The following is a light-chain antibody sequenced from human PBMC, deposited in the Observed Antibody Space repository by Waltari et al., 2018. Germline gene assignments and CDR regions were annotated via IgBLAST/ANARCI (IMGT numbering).Light chain of an antibody. J-gene: IGLJ2*01. Sequence: SYDLTQPPSVSVSPGQTAYISCSGNKLWDINVSWYQQRPGQSPVLVIFQDIERPSVIPERFSGSHSANTATLVISGTQDLDEADYYCQAWDNWTVVFGGGTKLTVL. CDR1: KLWDIN. CDR3: QAWDNWTVV. CDR2: QDI. V-gene: IGLV3-1*01.